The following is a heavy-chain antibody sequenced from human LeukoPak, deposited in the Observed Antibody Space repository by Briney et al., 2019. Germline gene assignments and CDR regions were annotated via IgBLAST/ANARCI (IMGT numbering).Heavy chain of an antibody. D-gene: IGHD3-10*01. Sequence: PSETLSLTCTVSGGSIRSSYYYWGWIRHPGGEGLEWIGSIYESGSTYYNPSLKSRLNISVDTSKNQFSLQLNCGTAADTAVYYCARHYGPWGQGTLVTVPS. CDR3: ARHYGP. V-gene: IGHV4-39*01. J-gene: IGHJ5*02. CDR1: GGSIRSSYYY. CDR2: IYESGST.